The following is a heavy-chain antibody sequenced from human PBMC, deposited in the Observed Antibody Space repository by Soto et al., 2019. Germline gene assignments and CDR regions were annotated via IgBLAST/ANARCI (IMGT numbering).Heavy chain of an antibody. V-gene: IGHV3-74*01. CDR1: GFTFSSDW. J-gene: IGHJ6*02. CDR2: INSDGSSR. CDR3: ARGVAGAGGSYGMDV. Sequence: EVQLVESGGGLVQPGGSLRLSCVASGFTFSSDWMHWVRQAPGKGLVWVSRINSDGSSRSSGDSVKGRFTISRDNAKNTPYLQMNSLRPEDTAVYYCARGVAGAGGSYGMDVWGQGTTATVSS. D-gene: IGHD6-13*01.